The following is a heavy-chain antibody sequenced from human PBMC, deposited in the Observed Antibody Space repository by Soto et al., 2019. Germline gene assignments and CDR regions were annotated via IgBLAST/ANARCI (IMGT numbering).Heavy chain of an antibody. J-gene: IGHJ6*02. Sequence: SVKVSCKASGGTFGNYAISWVRQAPGQGLEWMGKIIPIFKTANYAQKFQGRITITADRSPRTDTAYMELSSLRSEDTALYYRARVSIPGIYGEDVWGQGTTVTVSS. CDR2: IIPIFKTA. CDR3: ARVSIPGIYGEDV. V-gene: IGHV1-69*06. D-gene: IGHD2-2*01. CDR1: GGTFGNYA.